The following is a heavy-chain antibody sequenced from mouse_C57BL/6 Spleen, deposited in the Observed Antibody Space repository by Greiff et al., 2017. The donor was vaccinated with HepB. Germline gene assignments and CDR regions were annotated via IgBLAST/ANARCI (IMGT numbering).Heavy chain of an antibody. CDR2: ISYDGSN. CDR3: ARDQDWAFDY. J-gene: IGHJ2*01. CDR1: GYSITSGYY. Sequence: EVKLQESGPGLVKPSQSLSLTCSVTGYSITSGYYWNWIRQFPGNKLEWMGYISYDGSNNYNPSLKNRISITRDTSKNQFFLKLNSVTTEDTATYYCARDQDWAFDYWGQGTTLTVSS. D-gene: IGHD4-1*01. V-gene: IGHV3-6*01.